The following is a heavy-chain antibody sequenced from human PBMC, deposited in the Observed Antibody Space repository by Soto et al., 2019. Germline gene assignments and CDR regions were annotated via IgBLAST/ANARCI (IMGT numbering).Heavy chain of an antibody. Sequence: SVKVSCKASGGTFRSYTISWVRQAPGQGLEWMGRIIPILGIANYAQKFQGRVTITADKSTSTAYMELSSLRSEDTAVYYCARGPNFRYYMDVWRQGNMDTVSS. CDR3: ARGPNFRYYMDV. D-gene: IGHD7-27*01. V-gene: IGHV1-69*02. CDR2: IIPILGIA. CDR1: GGTFRSYT. J-gene: IGHJ6*03.